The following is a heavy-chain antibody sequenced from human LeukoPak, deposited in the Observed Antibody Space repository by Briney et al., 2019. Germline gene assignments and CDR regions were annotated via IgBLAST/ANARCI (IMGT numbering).Heavy chain of an antibody. CDR1: GDSTNTYF. J-gene: IGHJ4*02. D-gene: IGHD4-17*01. Sequence: PSETLSLTCTISGDSTNTYFWSWIRQPPGKGLEWIGYIYYTGTTNYNPSLKSRVTISVDTSKNQFSLKVSSVTAADTGVYYCASKSTDHGELRFDYWGQGALVTVSS. CDR2: IYYTGTT. V-gene: IGHV4-59*01. CDR3: ASKSTDHGELRFDY.